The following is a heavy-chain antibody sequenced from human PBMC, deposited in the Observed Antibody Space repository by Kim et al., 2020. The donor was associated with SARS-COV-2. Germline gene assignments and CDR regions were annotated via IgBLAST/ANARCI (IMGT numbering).Heavy chain of an antibody. CDR1: GYTLTELS. V-gene: IGHV1-24*01. CDR2: FDPEDGET. CDR3: ATAPSAYYDSSGGGYYYYYDMDV. Sequence: ASVKVSCKVSGYTLTELSMHWVRQAPGKGLEWMGGFDPEDGETIYAQKFQGRVTMTEDTSTDTAYMELSSLRSEDTAVYYCATAPSAYYDSSGGGYYYYYDMDVWGQGTTVTVSS. D-gene: IGHD3-22*01. J-gene: IGHJ6*02.